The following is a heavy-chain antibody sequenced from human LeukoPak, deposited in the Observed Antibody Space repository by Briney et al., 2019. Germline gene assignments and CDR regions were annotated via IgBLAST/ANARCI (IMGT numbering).Heavy chain of an antibody. J-gene: IGHJ6*03. Sequence: PGGSLRLSCAASGFTLSSYSMNWVRQAPGKGLEWVSYISSSSSTIYYADSVKGRFTISRDNAKNSLYLQMNSLRAEDTAVYYCAALAYYYYMDVWGKGTTVTVSS. V-gene: IGHV3-48*04. CDR1: GFTLSSYS. D-gene: IGHD5-12*01. CDR2: ISSSSSTI. CDR3: AALAYYYYMDV.